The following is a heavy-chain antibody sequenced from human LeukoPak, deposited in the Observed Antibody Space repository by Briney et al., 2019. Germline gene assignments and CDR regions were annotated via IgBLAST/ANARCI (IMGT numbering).Heavy chain of an antibody. V-gene: IGHV4-4*09. Sequence: SETLSLNCTVSGSISGYYWSWIRQPPGKGLEWIGYIYTSGSTNYNPSLESRVTISVDTSKNQFSLDLSSVTAADTAVYYCARQKCTSTSCLTKNAFDIWGQGTMVTVSS. CDR1: GSISGYY. CDR2: IYTSGST. D-gene: IGHD2-2*01. CDR3: ARQKCTSTSCLTKNAFDI. J-gene: IGHJ3*02.